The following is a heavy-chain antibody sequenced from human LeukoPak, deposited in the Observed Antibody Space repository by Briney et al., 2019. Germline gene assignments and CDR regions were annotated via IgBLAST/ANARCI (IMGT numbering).Heavy chain of an antibody. CDR2: ISAYNGNT. D-gene: IGHD6-19*01. V-gene: IGHV1-18*01. Sequence: ASVKVSCKASGYTFTSYGISWVRQAPGQGLEWMGWISAYNGNTNYAQMLQGRVTMTTDTSTSTAYMELRSLRSDDTAVYYCGGSIAVAGNGSPPGAKETLVTVP. J-gene: IGHJ5*02. CDR1: GYTFTSYG. CDR3: GGSIAVAGNGSPP.